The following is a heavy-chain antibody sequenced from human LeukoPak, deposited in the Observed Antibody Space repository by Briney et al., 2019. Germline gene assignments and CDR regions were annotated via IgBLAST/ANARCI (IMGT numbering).Heavy chain of an antibody. CDR1: GFTFSSYG. J-gene: IGHJ4*02. V-gene: IGHV3-30*18. D-gene: IGHD4-17*01. CDR3: AKDTVGLLASDY. CDR2: ISYDGSNK. Sequence: PGGSVRLSCAASGFTFSSYGMHWVRQAPGKGLEWVAVISYDGSNKYYADTVKGRFTISRDNSKNTLYLQMNSLRAEDTAVYYCAKDTVGLLASDYWGQGTLVTVSS.